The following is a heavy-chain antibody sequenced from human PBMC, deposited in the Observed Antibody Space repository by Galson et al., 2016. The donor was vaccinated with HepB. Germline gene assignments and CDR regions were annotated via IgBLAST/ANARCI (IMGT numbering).Heavy chain of an antibody. D-gene: IGHD5-24*01. CDR1: GYSFSSFW. V-gene: IGHV5-51*01. Sequence: SGAEVKKPGESLRISCKASGYSFSSFWIGWVRRMPGKGLEWMGIIYPGDSDTRDSPSFQGQVTISADRSINTAYLQWSRLKASDTAMYYWARLGGRDGDNRIFGAFDIWGRGTMVSVSS. J-gene: IGHJ3*02. CDR2: IYPGDSDT. CDR3: ARLGGRDGDNRIFGAFDI.